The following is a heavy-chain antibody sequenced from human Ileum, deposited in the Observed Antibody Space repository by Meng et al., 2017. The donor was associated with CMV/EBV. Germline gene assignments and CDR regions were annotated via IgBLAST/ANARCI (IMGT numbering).Heavy chain of an antibody. Sequence: VSGGSVSGGSYYWSWIRQPPGKGLEWIGYIYYSGSTNYNPSLKSRVTISVDTSKNQFSLKLSSVTAADTAVYYCARYEQQLVLGFVYWGQGTLVTVSS. CDR1: GGSVSGGSYY. D-gene: IGHD6-13*01. V-gene: IGHV4-61*01. CDR2: IYYSGST. CDR3: ARYEQQLVLGFVY. J-gene: IGHJ4*02.